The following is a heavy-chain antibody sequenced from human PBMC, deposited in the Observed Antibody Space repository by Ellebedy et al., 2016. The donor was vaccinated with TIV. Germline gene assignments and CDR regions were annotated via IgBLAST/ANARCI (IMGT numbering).Heavy chain of an antibody. CDR3: ERTTGYIANDY. V-gene: IGHV4-59*01. Sequence: MPSETLSLTCTVSGGSISTYQWSWIRQPPGKGLELIGYIYNYGGSRYNPSLGSRVTISLDTSKNQFSLKLSSVTAADTALYYCERTTGYIANDYWGQGNLVTVSP. CDR1: GGSISTYQ. J-gene: IGHJ4*02. D-gene: IGHD5-18*01. CDR2: IYNYGGS.